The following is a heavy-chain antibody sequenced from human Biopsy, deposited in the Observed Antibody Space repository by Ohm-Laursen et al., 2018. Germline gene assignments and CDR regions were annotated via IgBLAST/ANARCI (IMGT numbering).Heavy chain of an antibody. CDR3: VREPKTGTAEAWYFDL. V-gene: IGHV4-31*03. CDR2: ISHTGST. J-gene: IGHJ2*01. D-gene: IGHD3-9*01. Sequence: PSETLSLTCSVSGGSINSANYFWAWIRQHPGKGLEWIGYISHTGSTHSNPSLKSRITISIETSENHFSLKLRSVTATDTAVYYCVREPKTGTAEAWYFDLWGRGTLVTVSS. CDR1: GGSINSANYF.